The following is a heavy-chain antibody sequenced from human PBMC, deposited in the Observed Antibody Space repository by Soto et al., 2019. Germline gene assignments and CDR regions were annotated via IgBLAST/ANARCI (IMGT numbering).Heavy chain of an antibody. CDR3: TRVVVGSYGEFDY. J-gene: IGHJ4*02. CDR1: GFTLSSYW. D-gene: IGHD3-10*01. CDR2: IGSDGSGI. V-gene: IGHV3-74*01. Sequence: EVQLVESGGGLVQPGGSLRLSCAASGFTLSSYWMHWVRQVPGKGLVWVSRIGSDGSGITYADSVKGRLTISRDNAKHTLYLQMNSRTAEDTAVYCCTRVVVGSYGEFDYWGQGTLVTVSS.